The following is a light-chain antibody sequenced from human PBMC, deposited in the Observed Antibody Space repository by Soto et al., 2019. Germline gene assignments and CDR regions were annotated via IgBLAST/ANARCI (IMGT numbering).Light chain of an antibody. V-gene: IGKV3-20*01. CDR1: QSIAPNY. Sequence: EIVLTQSPGTLSLSPGEKAILSCRASQSIAPNYLAWYQQKPGQAPRLLIYGASSRATGIPDRFSGSGSGTDFTLTISRLEPEDFAVYFCQQHDDSFTWTFGQGTKV. CDR2: GAS. CDR3: QQHDDSFTWT. J-gene: IGKJ1*01.